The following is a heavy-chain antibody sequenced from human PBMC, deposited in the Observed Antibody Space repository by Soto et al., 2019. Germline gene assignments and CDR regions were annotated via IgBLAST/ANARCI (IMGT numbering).Heavy chain of an antibody. CDR1: GFTFSDYY. D-gene: IGHD1-1*01. V-gene: IGHV3-11*04. CDR3: ARAPERAERPGPDAFDI. Sequence: QVQLVESGGGLVKPGGSLRLSCAASGFTFSDYYMSWIRQAPTKGLEFISYISPTGSHTAYADSVQGRVTISRDNIKNSMYLQMNSLTAEDTSVYLCARAPERAERPGPDAFDICGQGTLLTVSS. J-gene: IGHJ3*02. CDR2: ISPTGSHT.